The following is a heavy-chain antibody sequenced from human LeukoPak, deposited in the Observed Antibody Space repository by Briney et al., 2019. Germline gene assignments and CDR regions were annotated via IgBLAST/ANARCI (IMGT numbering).Heavy chain of an antibody. D-gene: IGHD2-2*01. V-gene: IGHV4-38-2*01. CDR1: GYSISSGYY. Sequence: SETLSLTCAVSGYSISSGYYWGWIRQPPGKGLEWIGSIYHSGSTYYNPSLKSRVTISVDTSKNQFSLKPSSVTAADTAVYYCARTLGYCSSTSCYGWWFDPWGQGTLVTVSS. CDR3: ARTLGYCSSTSCYGWWFDP. J-gene: IGHJ5*02. CDR2: IYHSGST.